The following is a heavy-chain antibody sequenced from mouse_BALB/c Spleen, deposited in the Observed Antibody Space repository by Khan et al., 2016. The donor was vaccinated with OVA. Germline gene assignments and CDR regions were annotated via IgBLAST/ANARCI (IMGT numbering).Heavy chain of an antibody. CDR2: INPSNGRT. CDR3: ARLLSNFDY. V-gene: IGHV1S81*02. J-gene: IGHJ2*01. CDR1: GYTLTSYW. D-gene: IGHD2-1*01. Sequence: QVQLQQPGAELVNPGASVNLSCKASGYTLTSYWMHWVKQRPGQGLEWIGEINPSNGRTNYNEKFKSKATLTVDKSSSTAYMQLSSPTSEDSAGYYCARLLSNFDYWGQGTTLTVSS.